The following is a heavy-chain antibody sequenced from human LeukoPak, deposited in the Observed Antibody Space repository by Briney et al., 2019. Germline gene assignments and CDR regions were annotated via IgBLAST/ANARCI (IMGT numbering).Heavy chain of an antibody. Sequence: ASVKVSCKASGYTFTGYNMHWVRQAPGQALEWMGWINPKSGDTNHAQKFQGRVTMTRDTSINTVSMELSRSSSDDTAVFYCARDRIAAPGGAYWFDPWGQGTLVIVSS. CDR2: INPKSGDT. CDR3: ARDRIAAPGGAYWFDP. J-gene: IGHJ5*02. CDR1: GYTFTGYN. D-gene: IGHD6-13*01. V-gene: IGHV1-2*02.